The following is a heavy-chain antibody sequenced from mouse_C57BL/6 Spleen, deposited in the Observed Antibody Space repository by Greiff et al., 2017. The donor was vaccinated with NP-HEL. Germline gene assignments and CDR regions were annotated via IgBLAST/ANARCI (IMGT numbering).Heavy chain of an antibody. Sequence: VQLVESGPELVKPGASVKISCKASGYAFSSSWMNWVKQRPGKGLEWIGRIYPGDGDTNYNGKFKGKATLTADKSSSTAYMQLSSLTSEESAVYVCARTPLTGYFDVGGTGTTVTVSS. CDR1: GYAFSSSW. CDR3: ARTPLTGYFDV. CDR2: IYPGDGDT. J-gene: IGHJ1*03. V-gene: IGHV1-82*01. D-gene: IGHD1-1*01.